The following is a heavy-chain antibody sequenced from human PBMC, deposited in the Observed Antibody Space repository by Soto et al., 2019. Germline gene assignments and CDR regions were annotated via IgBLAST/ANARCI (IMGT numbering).Heavy chain of an antibody. V-gene: IGHV1-69*01. D-gene: IGHD3-22*01. J-gene: IGHJ6*02. CDR1: GGTLSNSA. Sequence: QVQLAQSGAEVKKPGSSVKVSCKASGGTLSNSAISWVRQAPGQGLEWMGGIIPVFGTVNYAQNFRDRVTISADEATSTIYMEMRSLKSEDTAGYFCASGRIIVVGSRAYYHMAVWGQGTTVTVTS. CDR3: ASGRIIVVGSRAYYHMAV. CDR2: IIPVFGTV.